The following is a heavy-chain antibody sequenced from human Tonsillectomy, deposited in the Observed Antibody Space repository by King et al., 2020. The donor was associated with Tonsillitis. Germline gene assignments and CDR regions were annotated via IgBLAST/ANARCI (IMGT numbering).Heavy chain of an antibody. Sequence: QLVQSGAEVKKPGASVKVSCKASGYTFTSYDINWVRQATGQGLEWMGWMNPNSGNTGYAQKFQGRVTMTRDTSISTDYMELSSLRSEDTAVYYCARVTSITIFGVVSSDAFDIWGQGTMVTVSS. CDR3: ARVTSITIFGVVSSDAFDI. D-gene: IGHD3-3*01. V-gene: IGHV1-8*01. CDR1: GYTFTSYD. J-gene: IGHJ3*02. CDR2: MNPNSGNT.